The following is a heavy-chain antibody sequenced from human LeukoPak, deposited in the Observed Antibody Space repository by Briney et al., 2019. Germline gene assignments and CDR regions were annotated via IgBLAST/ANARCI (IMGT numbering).Heavy chain of an antibody. Sequence: KSGGSPRLSCAASGFTFSDYYMSWIRQAPGKGLEWVSYICDSGRTIYYADSVKGRFTISRDNAKNSVYLQMNNLGAEDTAVYYCARDRLGDYDHSGYYDKWGQGTLVTVSS. J-gene: IGHJ4*02. CDR3: ARDRLGDYDHSGYYDK. V-gene: IGHV3-11*01. CDR2: ICDSGRTI. CDR1: GFTFSDYY. D-gene: IGHD3-22*01.